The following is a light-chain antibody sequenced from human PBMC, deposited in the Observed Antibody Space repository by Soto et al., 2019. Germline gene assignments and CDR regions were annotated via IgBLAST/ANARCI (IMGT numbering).Light chain of an antibody. J-gene: IGKJ1*01. CDR3: QQYNKWPPT. CDR1: QSVSSN. V-gene: IGKV3-15*01. Sequence: EIVMTQSPATLSVSPGERATLSCRASQSVSSNLAWYQQKPGQAPRLLIYGASTRATGIPARFSGSGSGTELTLTIRSLQSEDFAVYYCQQYNKWPPTFGQGTKVEIK. CDR2: GAS.